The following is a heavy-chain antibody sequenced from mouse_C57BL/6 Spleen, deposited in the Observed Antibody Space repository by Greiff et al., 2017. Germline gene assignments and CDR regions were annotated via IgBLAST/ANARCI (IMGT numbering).Heavy chain of an antibody. Sequence: EVQLQQSGPELVKPGASVKIPCKASGYTFTDYNMDWVKQSHGKSLEWIGDINPNNGGTIYNQKFKGKATLTVDKSSSTAYMELRSLTSEDTAVYYCARSKVYYGYPYYAMDYWGQGTSVTVSS. CDR3: ARSKVYYGYPYYAMDY. V-gene: IGHV1-18*01. CDR2: INPNNGGT. CDR1: GYTFTDYN. D-gene: IGHD2-2*01. J-gene: IGHJ4*01.